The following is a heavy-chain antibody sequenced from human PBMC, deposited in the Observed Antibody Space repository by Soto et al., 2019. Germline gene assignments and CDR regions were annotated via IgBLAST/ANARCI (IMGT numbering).Heavy chain of an antibody. CDR1: GYTFTSYG. CDR3: ARVSFAGGDYYYYYGMDV. J-gene: IGHJ6*02. V-gene: IGHV1-18*01. CDR2: ISAYNGNT. Sequence: QVPLVQSGAEVKKPGASVKVSCKASGYTFTSYGISWVRQAPGQELEWMGWISAYNGNTNYAQKLQGRVTMTTDTSTRTAYMELRSLRSDDTAVYYCARVSFAGGDYYYYYGMDVWGQGTTVTVSS. D-gene: IGHD2-21*02.